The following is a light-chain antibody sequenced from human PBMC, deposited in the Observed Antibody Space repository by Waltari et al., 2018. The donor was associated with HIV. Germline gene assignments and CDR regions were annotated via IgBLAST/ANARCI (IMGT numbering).Light chain of an antibody. V-gene: IGLV2-8*01. CDR2: EVT. CDR1: SSDVGGYNY. Sequence: QSALTQPPSASGSPGQSVTISCTGNSSDVGGYNYVSWYQQHPGKAPKLMIYEVTKRPSGGPDVFSGSKSGNTASRTVSGLQADDEADYYCSSYAGSNNLLFGGGTKLTVL. CDR3: SSYAGSNNLL. J-gene: IGLJ2*01.